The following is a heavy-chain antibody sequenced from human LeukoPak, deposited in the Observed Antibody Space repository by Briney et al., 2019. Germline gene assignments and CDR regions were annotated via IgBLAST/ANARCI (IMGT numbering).Heavy chain of an antibody. CDR3: ARDVSSTPNWEFDY. V-gene: IGHV1-2*06. CDR2: INANSGGT. D-gene: IGHD1-26*01. J-gene: IGHJ4*02. Sequence: ASVKVSCKTSGYTFADYFIHWVRQAPGQGLEYMGRINANSGGTEYQQKFQGRVTMTRDMSISTAYVEVNWLISDDTAIYYCARDVSSTPNWEFDYWGQGTTVTVS. CDR1: GYTFADYF.